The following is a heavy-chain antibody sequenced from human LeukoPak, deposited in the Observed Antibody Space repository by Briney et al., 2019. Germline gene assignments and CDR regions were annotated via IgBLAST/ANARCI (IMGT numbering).Heavy chain of an antibody. CDR3: AKGRYGSGSYPFDY. CDR1: GFTFSSYE. D-gene: IGHD3-10*01. CDR2: ISSSGSII. J-gene: IGHJ4*02. Sequence: GGSLRLSCAASGFTFSSYEMNWVRQAPGKGLEWVSYISSSGSIIYYADFVKGRFTISRDNSKNTLYLQMNSLRAEDTAVYYCAKGRYGSGSYPFDYWGQGTLVTVSS. V-gene: IGHV3-48*03.